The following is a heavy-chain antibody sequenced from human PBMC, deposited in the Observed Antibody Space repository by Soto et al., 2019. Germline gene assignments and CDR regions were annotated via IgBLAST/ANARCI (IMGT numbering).Heavy chain of an antibody. V-gene: IGHV2-5*01. Sequence: QITLKESGPTLVKPTQTLTLTCTFSGFSLSTSGVGVGWIRQPPGKALEWLALIYWNDDKRYSPSLKSRLTITNDTSKNQVVLTMTNMDPVDTATYYCAHWFRSGYSDYWGQGTLVTVSS. CDR2: IYWNDDK. CDR3: AHWFRSGYSDY. D-gene: IGHD3-22*01. J-gene: IGHJ4*02. CDR1: GFSLSTSGVG.